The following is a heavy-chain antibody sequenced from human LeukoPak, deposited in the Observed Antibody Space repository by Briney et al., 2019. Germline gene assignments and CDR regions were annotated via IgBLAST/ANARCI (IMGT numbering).Heavy chain of an antibody. CDR1: GGSISTGSYY. CDR2: IYTSGGT. CDR3: ATDGMVRGPDAWFDS. J-gene: IGHJ5*01. D-gene: IGHD3-10*01. Sequence: SETLSLTCTVSGGSISTGSYYWSWIRQPAGKRPEWIGRIYTSGGTNYNPSLKSRVTISVDTSKNQFSLKVNSVTAADTAVYYCATDGMVRGPDAWFDSWGQGTLVTVSS. V-gene: IGHV4-61*02.